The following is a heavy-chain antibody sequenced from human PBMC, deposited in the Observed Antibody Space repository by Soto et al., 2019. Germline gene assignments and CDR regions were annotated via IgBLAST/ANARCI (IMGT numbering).Heavy chain of an antibody. J-gene: IGHJ6*02. CDR1: GGSISSYY. Sequence: SETLSLTCTVSGGSISSYYWSWIRQPPGKGLEWIWYIYYSGSTNYNPSLKSRVTISVDTSKNQFSLKLSSVTAADTAVDYCARGAYCSSTSCYLGDYYYYYGMDVWGQGTTVTVSS. V-gene: IGHV4-59*01. CDR2: IYYSGST. CDR3: ARGAYCSSTSCYLGDYYYYYGMDV. D-gene: IGHD2-2*01.